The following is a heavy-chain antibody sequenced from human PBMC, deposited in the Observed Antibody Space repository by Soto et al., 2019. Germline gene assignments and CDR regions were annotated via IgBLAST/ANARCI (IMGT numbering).Heavy chain of an antibody. J-gene: IGHJ4*02. Sequence: KPSETLSLTCTVSGGSINNYYWSWIRQPPGKGLEWIAYIYYSGSTNYNPSLKSRVTVSIDTSKNQFSLKLSSMTAADTAVYYCARTYCSGGSCYSSAPNHFDFWGQGALVTVS. CDR1: GGSINNYY. D-gene: IGHD2-15*01. CDR3: ARTYCSGGSCYSSAPNHFDF. V-gene: IGHV4-59*01. CDR2: IYYSGST.